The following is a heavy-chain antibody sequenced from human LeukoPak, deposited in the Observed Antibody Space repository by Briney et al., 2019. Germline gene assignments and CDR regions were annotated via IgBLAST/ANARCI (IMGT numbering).Heavy chain of an antibody. J-gene: IGHJ4*02. CDR3: ARLTGTTGFDY. CDR1: GFPFRSYW. Sequence: GGSLRLSCAASGFPFRSYWMSWVRQAPGKGLEWVANIKQDGSDKYYVDSVKGRLTISRDNAKNSLYLQLNSLRADDTAVYYCARLTGTTGFDYWGQGTLVIVSS. V-gene: IGHV3-7*01. CDR2: IKQDGSDK. D-gene: IGHD1-1*01.